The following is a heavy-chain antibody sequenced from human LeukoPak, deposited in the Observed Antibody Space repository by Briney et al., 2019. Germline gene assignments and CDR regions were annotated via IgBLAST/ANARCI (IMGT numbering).Heavy chain of an antibody. CDR2: IKQDGSEK. V-gene: IGHV3-7*01. CDR1: GFTFSSYW. Sequence: GGSLRLSCAASGFTFSSYWMSWVRQAPGKGLEWVANIKQDGSEKYYVDSVKGRFTISRGNAKNSLYLQMNSLRAEDTAVYYCARDSSGWYLYYYGMDVWGQGTTVTVSS. J-gene: IGHJ6*02. D-gene: IGHD6-19*01. CDR3: ARDSSGWYLYYYGMDV.